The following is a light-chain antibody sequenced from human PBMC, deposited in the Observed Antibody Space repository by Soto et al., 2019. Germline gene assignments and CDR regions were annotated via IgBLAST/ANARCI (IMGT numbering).Light chain of an antibody. CDR3: SSYTDFNLDV. CDR2: DVS. J-gene: IGLJ1*01. V-gene: IGLV2-14*03. Sequence: QSALTQPASVSGSPGQSISISCTGTSSDVGGYNYVSWYQHQPGKAPKLVIFDVSGRPSGISNRFSGSKSGNTASLTISGLRPEDEADYYCSSYTDFNLDVVGTGARSPS. CDR1: SSDVGGYNY.